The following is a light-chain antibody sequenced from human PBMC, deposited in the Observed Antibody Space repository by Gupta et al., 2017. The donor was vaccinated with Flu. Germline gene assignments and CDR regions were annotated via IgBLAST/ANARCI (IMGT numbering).Light chain of an antibody. Sequence: DIQMTQSPSILSASVGDRVTITCRASQSISIWLAWYQQKPGKAPKLLIYKASSLESGVPSRFSGSGSGTEFTLTISSLQPDDFATYYCQQYNNFWTFGQGTKVEIK. CDR2: KAS. J-gene: IGKJ1*01. V-gene: IGKV1-5*03. CDR1: QSISIW. CDR3: QQYNNFWT.